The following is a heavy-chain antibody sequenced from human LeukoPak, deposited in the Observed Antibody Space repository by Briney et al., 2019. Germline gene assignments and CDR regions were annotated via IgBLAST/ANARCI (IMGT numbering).Heavy chain of an antibody. CDR1: GFTFSSYS. V-gene: IGHV3-21*01. Sequence: GGSLRLSCAASGFTFSSYSMNWVRQAPGKGLEWVSSISSSSSYTYYADSVKGRFTISRDNAKNSLYLQMNSLRAEDTAVYYCARDTTMVRGDLYFDYWGQGTLVTVSS. CDR3: ARDTTMVRGDLYFDY. CDR2: ISSSSSYT. D-gene: IGHD3-10*01. J-gene: IGHJ4*02.